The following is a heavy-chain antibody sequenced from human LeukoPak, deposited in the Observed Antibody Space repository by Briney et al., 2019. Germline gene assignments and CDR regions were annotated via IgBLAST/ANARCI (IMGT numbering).Heavy chain of an antibody. V-gene: IGHV3-20*04. D-gene: IGHD5-12*01. Sequence: GGSLRLSCAASGFTFDAYAMSWVRQAPGKGLERVSGINWNGGRTGYADSVKGRFTISRDNSKNTLYLQMNSLRAEDTAVYYCAKDTVKVATISRVPHYTDVWGKGTTVTISS. CDR3: AKDTVKVATISRVPHYTDV. CDR1: GFTFDAYA. CDR2: INWNGGRT. J-gene: IGHJ6*03.